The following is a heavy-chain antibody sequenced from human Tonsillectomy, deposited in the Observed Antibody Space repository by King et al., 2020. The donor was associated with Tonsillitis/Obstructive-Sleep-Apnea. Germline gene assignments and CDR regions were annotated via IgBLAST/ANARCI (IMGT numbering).Heavy chain of an antibody. J-gene: IGHJ4*02. CDR3: TTQRDGGYFDY. D-gene: IGHD3-10*01. V-gene: IGHV3-15*01. Sequence: VQLVESGGGLVEPGGSLRVYCAGYGFTFADAWMNWVRQAPGKGLEWLGRIKRQADGSTTDYAAPVKGRFIISRDDSKNTLYLQMNTLRTEDTAVYYCTTQRDGGYFDYWGQGTLVTVSS. CDR1: GFTFADAW. CDR2: IKRQADGSTT.